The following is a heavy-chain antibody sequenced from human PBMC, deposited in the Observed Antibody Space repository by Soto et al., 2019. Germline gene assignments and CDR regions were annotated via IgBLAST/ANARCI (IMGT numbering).Heavy chain of an antibody. Sequence: PGESLKISCKGSGYSFASHWVAWVRQMPEKGLEWIGTIYPGDSDTKYSSAFRGHVTISADTSVSTAYLQWRSLEATDSAIYYCARYSGSYWHYLDLWCQGTLVTVFS. CDR3: ARYSGSYWHYLDL. D-gene: IGHD1-26*01. J-gene: IGHJ4*02. CDR2: IYPGDSDT. CDR1: GYSFASHW. V-gene: IGHV5-51*01.